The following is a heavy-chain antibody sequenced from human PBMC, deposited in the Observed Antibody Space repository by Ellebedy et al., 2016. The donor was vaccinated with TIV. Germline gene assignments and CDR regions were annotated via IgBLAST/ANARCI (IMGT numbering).Heavy chain of an antibody. D-gene: IGHD1-26*01. CDR1: GFTFSNYW. Sequence: GESLKISXAASGFTFSNYWMSWVRQAPGKGLEWVANIKQDGSEKYYVDSVKGRFSISRDNAKNSLYLQMGSLRAEDTAVYYCARDKVVGATYFDYWGQGTLVTVSS. CDR2: IKQDGSEK. J-gene: IGHJ4*02. CDR3: ARDKVVGATYFDY. V-gene: IGHV3-7*01.